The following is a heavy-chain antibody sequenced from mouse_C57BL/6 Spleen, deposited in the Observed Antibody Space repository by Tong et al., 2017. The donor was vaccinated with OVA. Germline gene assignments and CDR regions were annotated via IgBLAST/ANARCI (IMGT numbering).Heavy chain of an antibody. D-gene: IGHD2-3*01. CDR1: GYTFTDYY. Sequence: EVQLQESGPELVKPGASVKISCKASGYTFTDYYMNWVKQSHGKSLEWIGYINPNNGGTSYNQKFKGKATLTVDKSSSTAYMELRSLTSEDSAVYYCARGRDGYLYAMDYWGQGTSVTVSS. CDR3: ARGRDGYLYAMDY. J-gene: IGHJ4*01. V-gene: IGHV1-26*01. CDR2: INPNNGGT.